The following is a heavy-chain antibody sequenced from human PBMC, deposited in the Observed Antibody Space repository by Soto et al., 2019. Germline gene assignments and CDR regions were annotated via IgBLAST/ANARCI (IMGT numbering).Heavy chain of an antibody. CDR1: GFSLSTSGVG. CDR3: AHSGGGLPFFDY. D-gene: IGHD2-15*01. J-gene: IGHJ4*02. CDR2: IYWDDHK. Sequence: QITLKESGPPLVKPTQTLTLTCTFSGFSLSTSGVGVGWIRQPPGKALEWLALIYWDDHKRYSPSLKSRLTITKDTSKNQVVLTMTNMDPVDTATYYCAHSGGGLPFFDYWGQGTLVTVSS. V-gene: IGHV2-5*02.